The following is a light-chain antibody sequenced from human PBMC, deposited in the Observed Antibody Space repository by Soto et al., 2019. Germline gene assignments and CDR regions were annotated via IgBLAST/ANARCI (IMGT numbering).Light chain of an antibody. CDR3: QQYGSSPVT. J-gene: IGKJ2*01. Sequence: EIVLTQSPGTLSLSPGERATLSCRASQSVSSSYLAWYQQKPGQAPRLLIYGASSRATGIPDRFSGSGSGTDFTLTICRLEPEDFAVYYCQQYGSSPVTFGQGTKLEIK. CDR1: QSVSSSY. CDR2: GAS. V-gene: IGKV3-20*01.